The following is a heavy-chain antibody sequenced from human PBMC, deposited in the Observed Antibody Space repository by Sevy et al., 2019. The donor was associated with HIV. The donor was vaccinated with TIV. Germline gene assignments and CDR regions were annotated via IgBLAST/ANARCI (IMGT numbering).Heavy chain of an antibody. CDR1: GFTFSSYN. CDR2: IGSSSSYI. CDR3: ARVVAYCTGGSCFPGYYYGMDV. Sequence: GGSLRLSCAASGFTFSSYNMNWVRQAPGKGLEWVSSIGSSSSYIYYTDSVKGRFTVSRDNAKNSLYLQMNSLRAEDTAVYYWARVVAYCTGGSCFPGYYYGMDVWGQGTTVTVSS. J-gene: IGHJ6*02. V-gene: IGHV3-21*01. D-gene: IGHD2-15*01.